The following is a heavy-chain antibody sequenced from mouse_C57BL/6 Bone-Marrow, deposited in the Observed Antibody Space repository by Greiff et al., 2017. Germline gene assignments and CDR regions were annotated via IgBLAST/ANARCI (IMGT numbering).Heavy chain of an antibody. CDR3: ARSHYDSSYNY. CDR2: INPYNGGT. D-gene: IGHD1-1*01. CDR1: GYTFTDYY. J-gene: IGHJ2*01. V-gene: IGHV1-19*01. Sequence: EVQLQQSGPVLVKPGASVKMSCKASGYTFTDYYMNWVKQSHGKSLEWIGVINPYNGGTSYNQKFKGKATLTVDKSSSTAYMELNSLTSEDSAVYYCARSHYDSSYNYWGQGTTLTVSS.